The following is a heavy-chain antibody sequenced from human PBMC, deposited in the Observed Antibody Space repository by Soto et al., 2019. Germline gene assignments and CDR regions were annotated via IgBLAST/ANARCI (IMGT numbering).Heavy chain of an antibody. CDR3: ARGVVHLGDRTLFDY. CDR1: GGSISSYY. J-gene: IGHJ4*02. CDR2: IYYSGST. D-gene: IGHD2-21*02. V-gene: IGHV4-59*01. Sequence: QVQLQESGPGLVKPSETLSLTCTVSGGSISSYYWSWIRQPPGKGLEWIGYIYYSGSTNYNPSLKSRVTISVDTSKNQFSLKLSSVTAADTAVYYCARGVVHLGDRTLFDYWGQGTLVTVSS.